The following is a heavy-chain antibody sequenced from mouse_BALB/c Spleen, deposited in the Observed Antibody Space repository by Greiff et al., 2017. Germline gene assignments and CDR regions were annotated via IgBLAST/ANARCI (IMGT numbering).Heavy chain of an antibody. CDR1: GFSLTSYG. D-gene: IGHD1-1*01. Sequence: VNVVESGPGLVQPSQSLSITCTVSGFSLTSYGVHWVRQSPGKGLEWLGVIWSGGSTDYNAAFISRLSISKDNSKSQVFFKMNSLQANDTAIYYCARKAVVAKDYAMDYWGQGTSVTVSS. CDR2: IWSGGST. CDR3: ARKAVVAKDYAMDY. J-gene: IGHJ4*01. V-gene: IGHV2-2*02.